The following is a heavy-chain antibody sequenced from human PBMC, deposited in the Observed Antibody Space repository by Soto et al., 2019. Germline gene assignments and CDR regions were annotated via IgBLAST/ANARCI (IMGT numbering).Heavy chain of an antibody. V-gene: IGHV3-15*01. D-gene: IGHD3-9*01. CDR1: GFTFSNAW. J-gene: IGHJ4*02. CDR2: IKSKTDGGTT. CDR3: TTGASTYYDILTGYYNFDY. Sequence: GGSLRLACAASGFTFSNAWMSWVRQAPGKGLEWVGRIKSKTDGGTTDYAAPVKGRFTISRDDSKNTLYLQMNSLKTEDTAVYYCTTGASTYYDILTGYYNFDYWGQGTLVTVSS.